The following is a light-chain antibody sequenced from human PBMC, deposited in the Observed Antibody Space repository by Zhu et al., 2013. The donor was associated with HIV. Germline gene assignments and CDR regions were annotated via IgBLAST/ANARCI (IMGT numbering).Light chain of an antibody. J-gene: IGKJ1*01. CDR3: QQTYSSPPWT. CDR1: QNIASY. V-gene: IGKV1-39*01. CDR2: AAS. Sequence: DIRVTQSPATLSASVGDRVTITCRASQNIASYLNWYQQKPGKAPKLLLHAASSLESGVPSRFSGSGLGTDFTLTIRSLQPEDFATYYCQQTYSSPPWTLGQGTRVEIK.